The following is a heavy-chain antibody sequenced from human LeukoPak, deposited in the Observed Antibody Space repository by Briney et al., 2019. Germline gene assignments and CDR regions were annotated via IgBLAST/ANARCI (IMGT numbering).Heavy chain of an antibody. V-gene: IGHV3-30*04. Sequence: QPARSLRLSCAASGFTFSSYAMHWVRQAPGKGLEWVAVISYDGSNKYYADSVKGRFTISRDNSKNTLYLQMNSLRAEDTAVYYCARDPSLTYYYDSSGYHSDYWGQGTLVTVS. CDR3: ARDPSLTYYYDSSGYHSDY. J-gene: IGHJ4*02. CDR1: GFTFSSYA. CDR2: ISYDGSNK. D-gene: IGHD3-22*01.